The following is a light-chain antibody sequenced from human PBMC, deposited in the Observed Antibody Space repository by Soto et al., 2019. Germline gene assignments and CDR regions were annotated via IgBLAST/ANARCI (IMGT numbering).Light chain of an antibody. V-gene: IGKV1-33*01. J-gene: IGKJ2*02. CDR3: QQFDSVPCT. Sequence: IQMTQSPSSLSASVGDRVTITCQASQDITNYLIWYQQKPGKAPKLLIYDASSLGTGVSSRFSGSWSGTHFTLTISSLQPEDIATYYCQQFDSVPCTFGQGTKLEMK. CDR2: DAS. CDR1: QDITNY.